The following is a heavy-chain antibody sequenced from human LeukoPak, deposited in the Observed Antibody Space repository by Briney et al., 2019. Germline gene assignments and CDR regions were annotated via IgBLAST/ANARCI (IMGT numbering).Heavy chain of an antibody. V-gene: IGHV1-69*04. Sequence: SAKVSCKASRGTSSSSAISWGPQAPRPKLEWMGRIIPMSGIANYAQKFQGRVTITADKSTSTAYMELSSLRSEDTAVYYCARAPLNYYDSSGYYDNWFDPWGQGTLVTVSS. CDR2: IIPMSGIA. CDR1: RGTSSSSA. J-gene: IGHJ5*02. CDR3: ARAPLNYYDSSGYYDNWFDP. D-gene: IGHD3-22*01.